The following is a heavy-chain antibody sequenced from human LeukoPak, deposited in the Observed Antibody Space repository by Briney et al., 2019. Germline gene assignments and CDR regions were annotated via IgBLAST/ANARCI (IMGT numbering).Heavy chain of an antibody. V-gene: IGHV1-18*01. CDR3: ARDNDSRDPTHFDY. CDR2: ISAYNGNT. D-gene: IGHD2-15*01. Sequence: ASVKVSCKASGYSFTSNVISWVRQAPGQGLELMVWISAYNGNTNYAQKLQGRVTMTTDTSTSTAYMELRSLRSDDTAVYYCARDNDSRDPTHFDYWGQGTLVTVSS. J-gene: IGHJ4*02. CDR1: GYSFTSNV.